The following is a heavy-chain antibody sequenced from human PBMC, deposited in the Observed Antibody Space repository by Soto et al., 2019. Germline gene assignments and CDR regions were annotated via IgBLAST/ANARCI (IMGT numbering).Heavy chain of an antibody. J-gene: IGHJ6*03. CDR2: INYSGST. CDR3: ARPVNYYYYYMDV. V-gene: IGHV4-39*01. Sequence: SETLSLTCTVSGGDVTSSRYYWAWIRQPPGKGLEWIASINYSGSTYYSPSLKSRVTISADTSKNQFSLKLSSVTAADTAVYYCARPVNYYYYYMDVWGKGTMVTVSS. CDR1: GGDVTSSRYY.